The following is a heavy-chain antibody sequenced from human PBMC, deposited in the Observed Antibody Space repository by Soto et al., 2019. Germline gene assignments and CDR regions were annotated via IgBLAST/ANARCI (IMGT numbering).Heavy chain of an antibody. CDR1: GSSFNVHY. J-gene: IGHJ6*02. V-gene: IGHV3-74*01. CDR3: ARGRYHAMDV. Sequence: EVELVESGGGLVQPGGSLRLSCVASGSSFNVHYMHWVRQVPGKGLVWLSRVDTGGSDTAYADSVKGRFTISRDNTKNTLYLRMHSLRADDTAVYYCARGRYHAMDVWGQGTTVTVSS. CDR2: VDTGGSDT.